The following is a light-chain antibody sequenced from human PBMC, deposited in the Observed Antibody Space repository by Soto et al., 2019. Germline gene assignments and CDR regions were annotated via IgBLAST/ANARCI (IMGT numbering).Light chain of an antibody. CDR3: MQALQTPLT. J-gene: IGKJ4*01. CDR1: QSLLHSDGYNY. Sequence: DIVMTQSPLSLPVTPGEPASISCRSSQSLLHSDGYNYFDGYLQKPGQSPHLLIYLGSNRASGVPARFSASGSGTDFTLNLSRVEAEDVGVYYCMQALQTPLTFGGGTKVEIK. CDR2: LGS. V-gene: IGKV2-28*01.